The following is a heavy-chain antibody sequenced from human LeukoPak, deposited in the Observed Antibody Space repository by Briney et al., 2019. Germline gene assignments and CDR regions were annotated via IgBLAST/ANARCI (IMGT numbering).Heavy chain of an antibody. V-gene: IGHV7-4-1*02. J-gene: IGHJ4*02. Sequence: ASVKVSCKASGYTFTDYAISWVRQAPGQGLECMGWINTGTGNPTYAQGFTGRFVFSVDTSVSTAFLQINSLTAEDTAVYYCYGVEATFDHWGQGPLDTVPS. CDR3: YGVEATFDH. CDR1: GYTFTDYA. CDR2: INTGTGNP. D-gene: IGHD1-26*01.